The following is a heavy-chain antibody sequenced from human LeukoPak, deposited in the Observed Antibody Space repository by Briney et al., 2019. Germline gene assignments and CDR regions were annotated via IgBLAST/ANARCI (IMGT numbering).Heavy chain of an antibody. D-gene: IGHD2-2*01. Sequence: GESLKISCRGSGYSFTTYWIGWVRQMPGKGLEWMGIIYPCDSDTRYSPSFQGQVTMSADKSINTAYLQWSSLKASDTAMYYCARRQGCSSTSCAPDYWGQGTLVTVSS. V-gene: IGHV5-51*01. J-gene: IGHJ4*02. CDR2: IYPCDSDT. CDR1: GYSFTTYW. CDR3: ARRQGCSSTSCAPDY.